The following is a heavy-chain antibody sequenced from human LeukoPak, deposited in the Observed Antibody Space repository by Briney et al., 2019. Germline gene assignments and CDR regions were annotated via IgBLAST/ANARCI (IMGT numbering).Heavy chain of an antibody. CDR1: GGSISSYY. Sequence: SETLSLTCTVSGGSISSYYWSWIRQPPGKGLEWIGYIYYSGSTNYNPSLKSRVTISVDTSKNQFSLKLSSVTAADTAVYYCARGAVYGSGSYYTPHWYFYLWGRGTLVTVSS. J-gene: IGHJ2*01. V-gene: IGHV4-59*01. CDR2: IYYSGST. CDR3: ARGAVYGSGSYYTPHWYFYL. D-gene: IGHD3-10*01.